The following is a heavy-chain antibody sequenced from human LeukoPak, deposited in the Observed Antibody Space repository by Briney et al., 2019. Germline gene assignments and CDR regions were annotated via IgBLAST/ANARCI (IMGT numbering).Heavy chain of an antibody. Sequence: GGSLRLSCATSGFTFSNYWMSWVRQAPGKGLEWVANIKQDGSEKYYVDSVKGRFTISRDNAKNSLYLQMNSLRAEDTALYFCARDWGGISLYWGPGTLVTVSS. CDR3: ARDWGGISLY. CDR1: GFTFSNYW. J-gene: IGHJ4*02. D-gene: IGHD3-16*01. CDR2: IKQDGSEK. V-gene: IGHV3-7*01.